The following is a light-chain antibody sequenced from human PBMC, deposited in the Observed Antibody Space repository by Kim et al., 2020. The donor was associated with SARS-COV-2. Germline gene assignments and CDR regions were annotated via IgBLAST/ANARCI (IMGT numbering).Light chain of an antibody. Sequence: KTVATSCTCSSGSIASNYVQWYQQRPGSAPTTVIYGHNQRPSGVPDRFSGSIDSSSNSASLTISGLTTEDEADYYCQSYDSTTLWVFGGGTQLTVL. CDR1: SGSIASNY. V-gene: IGLV6-57*02. CDR3: QSYDSTTLWV. CDR2: GHN. J-gene: IGLJ3*02.